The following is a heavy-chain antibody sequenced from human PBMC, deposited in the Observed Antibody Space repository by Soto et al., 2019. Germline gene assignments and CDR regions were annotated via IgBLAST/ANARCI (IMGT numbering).Heavy chain of an antibody. D-gene: IGHD3-10*01. CDR2: IWHDGSKE. Sequence: QVQLVESGGGVVQSGTSLRLSCAASGFTFGTYGMHWVRQAPGKRLEWLAVIWHDGSKENYADSVRGRFTISRDKYKDTVYLQMNSLRGEDTAVYYCARGFGAAVHAGHIDYWGQGTPVTVSS. V-gene: IGHV3-33*01. CDR1: GFTFGTYG. CDR3: ARGFGAAVHAGHIDY. J-gene: IGHJ4*02.